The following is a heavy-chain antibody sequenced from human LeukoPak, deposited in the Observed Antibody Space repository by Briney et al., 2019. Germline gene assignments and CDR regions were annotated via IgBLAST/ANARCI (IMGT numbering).Heavy chain of an antibody. D-gene: IGHD3-10*01. V-gene: IGHV4-39*07. CDR3: ARAYYYGSGSPTLFDS. CDR2: INYSGST. CDR1: GGSITSRSNY. Sequence: SETLSLTCTVSGGSITSRSNYWGWIRQPPGKGLEWIGSINYSGSTYSNPSLKRRITISVDASKIQFSLKLSSVTAADTAVYFCARAYYYGSGSPTLFDSWGQGTRSPSPQ. J-gene: IGHJ4*01.